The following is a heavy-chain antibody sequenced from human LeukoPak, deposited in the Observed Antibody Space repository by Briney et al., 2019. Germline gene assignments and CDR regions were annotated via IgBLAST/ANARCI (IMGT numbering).Heavy chain of an antibody. Sequence: SETLSLTCSVSGDSITNYYWSWIRQPPGKGLEWIGYIFYSGATNYNPSLKSRVIISLDTSKNQFSLKLSPVTAADTALYYCARVGVDDSGNILTYFFDYWGQGTLVTVSS. J-gene: IGHJ4*02. CDR1: GDSITNYY. CDR3: ARVGVDDSGNILTYFFDY. D-gene: IGHD4-23*01. CDR2: IFYSGAT. V-gene: IGHV4-59*13.